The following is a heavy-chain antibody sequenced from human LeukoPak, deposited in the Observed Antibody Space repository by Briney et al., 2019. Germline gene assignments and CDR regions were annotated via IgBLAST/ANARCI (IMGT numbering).Heavy chain of an antibody. D-gene: IGHD4-17*01. J-gene: IGHJ3*01. CDR2: INPNSAST. CDR3: ARGDFGETNTAFDV. V-gene: IGHV1-8*03. CDR1: GYTFTDYD. Sequence: GASVSVSCTPSGYTFTDYDAHWVRQAPGQGLEWMGWINPNSASTNYAQRLQGRVTFTRETSLSIAYMELSSLTSEDAAVYFCARGDFGETNTAFDVWGQGTLVAVSS.